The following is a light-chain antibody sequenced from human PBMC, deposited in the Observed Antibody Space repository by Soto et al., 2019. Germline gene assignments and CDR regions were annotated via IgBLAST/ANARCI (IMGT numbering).Light chain of an antibody. V-gene: IGLV1-44*01. Sequence: QAVRTQPPSASGTPGQRVTISCSGSSSNIGTNTVNWSRQLPGTAPKLLIYNDNQRPSGVPDRFSGSKSGTSASLAISGLQSEDEADYYCASWDDNLKGPVFGTGTKVTVL. CDR3: ASWDDNLKGPV. CDR2: NDN. J-gene: IGLJ1*01. CDR1: SSNIGTNT.